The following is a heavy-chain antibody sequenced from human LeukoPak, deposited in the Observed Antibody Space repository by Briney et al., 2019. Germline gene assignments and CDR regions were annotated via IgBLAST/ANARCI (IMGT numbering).Heavy chain of an antibody. CDR1: GYTVTSYY. Sequence: ASVKVSCKASGYTVTSYYMHWARQAPGQGLEWMAILNPSGGSSSYAQKFQGRATLTRATSTSTVYMELSSLRSEDTAVYYCARGDWNDDTHIPFGVGYYGMDVWGQGTAVTVSS. V-gene: IGHV1-46*01. D-gene: IGHD1-1*01. CDR2: LNPSGGSS. CDR3: ARGDWNDDTHIPFGVGYYGMDV. J-gene: IGHJ6*02.